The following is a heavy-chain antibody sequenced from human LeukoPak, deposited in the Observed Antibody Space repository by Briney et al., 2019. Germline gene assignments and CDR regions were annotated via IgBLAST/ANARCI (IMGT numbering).Heavy chain of an antibody. J-gene: IGHJ6*03. CDR1: GGTFSSYA. CDR2: IIPIFGTA. Sequence: GASVKVSCKASGGTFSSYAISWVRQAPGQGLEWMGGIIPIFGTANYATKFQGRVTITADKSTRTAYMELSSLRSEDTAVYFFTKKAAYEILTGYYKNYYYYMDVWGKGTTVTVSS. D-gene: IGHD3-9*01. CDR3: TKKAAYEILTGYYKNYYYYMDV. V-gene: IGHV1-69*06.